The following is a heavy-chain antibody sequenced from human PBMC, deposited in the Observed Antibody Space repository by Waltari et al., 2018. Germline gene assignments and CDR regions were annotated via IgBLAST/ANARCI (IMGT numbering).Heavy chain of an antibody. V-gene: IGHV3-7*04. CDR2: IKQDGGEK. CDR1: GFTFSNSW. CDR3: ARGVTTIEC. Sequence: EVQLVESGGGLVQPGGSLRLAGSGSGFTFSNSWLSWVRQAPGKGLEWVDSIKQDGGEKYYVDSMKGRFTISRDNDNNSLFLQMDSLGVEDTAVYYCARGVTTIECWGQGALVTVSS. D-gene: IGHD2-21*02. J-gene: IGHJ4*02.